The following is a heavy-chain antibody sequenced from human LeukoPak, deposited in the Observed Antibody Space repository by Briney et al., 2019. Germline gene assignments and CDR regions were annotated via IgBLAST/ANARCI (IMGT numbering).Heavy chain of an antibody. CDR2: IIPILGIA. Sequence: SVKVPCKASGGTFSSYAISWVRQAPGQGLEWMGRIIPILGIANYAQKFQGRVTITADKSTSTAYMELSSLRSEDTAVYYCARDLEWEQGADYWGQGTLVTVSS. CDR1: GGTFSSYA. D-gene: IGHD1-26*01. V-gene: IGHV1-69*04. J-gene: IGHJ4*02. CDR3: ARDLEWEQGADY.